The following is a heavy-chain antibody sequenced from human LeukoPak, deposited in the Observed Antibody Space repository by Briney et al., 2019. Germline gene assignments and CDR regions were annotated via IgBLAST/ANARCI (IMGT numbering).Heavy chain of an antibody. CDR2: IFFTGYS. D-gene: IGHD6-6*01. V-gene: IGHV4-59*08. CDR1: VGSMNAYY. Sequence: TSETLSLTCTVSVGSMNAYYWTWLRQPPGKALEWIGHIFFTGYSKYNPSLGSRVTIALDTSKNQFSLRLSSVTAADTAVYYCAGHIGGSSRLDSWGPGTLVFVSS. J-gene: IGHJ4*02. CDR3: AGHIGGSSRLDS.